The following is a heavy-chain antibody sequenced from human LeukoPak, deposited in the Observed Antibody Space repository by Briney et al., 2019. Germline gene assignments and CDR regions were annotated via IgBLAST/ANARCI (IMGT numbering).Heavy chain of an antibody. V-gene: IGHV4-61*05. D-gene: IGHD3-16*01. Sequence: SETLSLTCTVSGGSISSSSYYWGWIRQPPGKGLEWIGYIYTSGSTNYNPSLKSRVTISVDTSKNQFSLKLSSVTAADTAVYYCASWPVRLGSPENWGQGTLVTVSS. CDR3: ASWPVRLGSPEN. J-gene: IGHJ4*02. CDR1: GGSISSSSYY. CDR2: IYTSGST.